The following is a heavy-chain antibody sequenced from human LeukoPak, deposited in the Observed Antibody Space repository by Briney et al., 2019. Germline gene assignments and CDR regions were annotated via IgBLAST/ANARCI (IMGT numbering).Heavy chain of an antibody. CDR2: ISAYNGNT. CDR1: GYTFTSYG. J-gene: IGHJ4*02. D-gene: IGHD2-2*01. CDR3: AILVRSDY. Sequence: ASVKVSCKASGYTFTSYGISWVRQAPGQGLEWMGWISAYNGNTNYAQKLQGRVTMTRNTSISTAYMELSSLRSEDTAVYYCAILVRSDYWGQGTLVTVSS. V-gene: IGHV1-18*01.